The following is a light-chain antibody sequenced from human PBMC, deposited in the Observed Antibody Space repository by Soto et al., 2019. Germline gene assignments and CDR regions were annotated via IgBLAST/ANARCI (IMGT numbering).Light chain of an antibody. V-gene: IGKV1-39*01. CDR1: QSVSRY. J-gene: IGKJ2*01. CDR2: AAS. CDR3: QQSFNTPRT. Sequence: DIQMTQSPSSLSSSVGDGVSITCRASQSVSRYLNWYQQKPGKAPKLLIYAASSLHSGVPSRFSGSGSGTDFTLTISSLEPEDFATYYCQQSFNTPRTFGQGTKVDIK.